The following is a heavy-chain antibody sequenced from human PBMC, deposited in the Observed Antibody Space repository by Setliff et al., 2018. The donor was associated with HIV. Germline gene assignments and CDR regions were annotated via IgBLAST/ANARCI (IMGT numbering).Heavy chain of an antibody. V-gene: IGHV3-23*01. J-gene: IGHJ3*01. D-gene: IGHD1-26*01. CDR2: VSPDGYEK. Sequence: GSLRLSCAAIGYGYSTFDMDWVRQTPGKGLEWVADVSPDGYEKRYADFAKGRFTVSRDNSKNILFLQMDSLGAEDTGIYYCAKPTSGMYPRAFDLWGRGTVVTVSS. CDR3: AKPTSGMYPRAFDL. CDR1: GYGYSTFD.